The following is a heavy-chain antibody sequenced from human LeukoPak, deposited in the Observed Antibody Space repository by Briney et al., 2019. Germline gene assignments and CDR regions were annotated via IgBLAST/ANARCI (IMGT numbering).Heavy chain of an antibody. V-gene: IGHV3-7*01. CDR1: EFTFTNYW. J-gene: IGHJ4*02. D-gene: IGHD1-7*01. Sequence: PGGSLRLSCAASEFTFTNYWMTWVRQAPGKGPEWVANIRQDGSETNYVDSVRGRFTIARDNTKNSLYLQMTSLRGEDTAVYYCASRAGKPGNTPWCFDYWGQGALVTVSS. CDR3: ASRAGKPGNTPWCFDY. CDR2: IRQDGSET.